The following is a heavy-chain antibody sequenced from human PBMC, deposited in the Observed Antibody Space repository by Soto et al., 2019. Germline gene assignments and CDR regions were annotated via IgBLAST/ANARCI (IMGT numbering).Heavy chain of an antibody. CDR1: GFTFSSYA. CDR3: AKDRPITMIVVGFFDY. V-gene: IGHV3-23*01. Sequence: GGSLRLSCAASGFTFSSYAMSWVRQAPGKGLEWVSAISGSGGSTYYADSVKGRFTISRDNSKNTLYLQMNSLRAEDTAVYYCAKDRPITMIVVGFFDYWGQGTRVTVSS. CDR2: ISGSGGST. D-gene: IGHD3-22*01. J-gene: IGHJ4*02.